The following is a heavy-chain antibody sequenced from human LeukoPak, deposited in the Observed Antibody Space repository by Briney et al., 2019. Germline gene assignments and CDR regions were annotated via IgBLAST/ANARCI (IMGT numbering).Heavy chain of an antibody. V-gene: IGHV3-33*01. J-gene: IGHJ4*02. Sequence: GRSLRLSCAASKFTFSTYGMHWVRQAPGKGLEWVAFIWFDGSNKYYADSVKGRFTISRDNSKNTLYLQMNSLGAEDTAVYYCCSGSPKGVDYWGQGTLVTVSS. CDR1: KFTFSTYG. D-gene: IGHD3-10*02. CDR3: CSGSPKGVDY. CDR2: IWFDGSNK.